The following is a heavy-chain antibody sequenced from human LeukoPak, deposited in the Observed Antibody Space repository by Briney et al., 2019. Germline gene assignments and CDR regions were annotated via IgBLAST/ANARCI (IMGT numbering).Heavy chain of an antibody. V-gene: IGHV3-11*05. J-gene: IGHJ4*02. CDR1: GFTFSDYH. CDR2: ISGSSIYT. Sequence: GGSLRLSCAASGFTFSDYHMTWIRQAPGKGLEWVSYISGSSIYTRYADSVKGRFTISRDNAKNSLYLQMNSLRAGDTALYYCVRDISGYYFDYWGQGTLVTVSS. CDR3: VRDISGYYFDY. D-gene: IGHD3-22*01.